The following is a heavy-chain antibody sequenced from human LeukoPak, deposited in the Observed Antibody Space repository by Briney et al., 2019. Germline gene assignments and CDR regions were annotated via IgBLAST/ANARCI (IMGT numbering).Heavy chain of an antibody. D-gene: IGHD3-10*01. CDR3: AHRLGVGTQSFDY. CDR2: IYWDDDK. V-gene: IGHV2-5*08. Sequence: TLSLTCSVSGDSIRNYYWSWIRQPPGKALEWLALIYWDDDKRYSPSLKSRLTITKDTSKNQVVLTMTNMDPVDTATCYCAHRLGVGTQSFDYWGQGTLVTVSS. CDR1: GDSIRNYYW. J-gene: IGHJ4*02.